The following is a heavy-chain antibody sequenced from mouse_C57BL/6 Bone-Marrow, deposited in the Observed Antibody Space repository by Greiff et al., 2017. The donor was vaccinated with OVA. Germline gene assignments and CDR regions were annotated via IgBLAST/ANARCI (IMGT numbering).Heavy chain of an antibody. Sequence: QVHVKQSGAELARPGASVKLSCKASGYTFTSYGISWVKQRPGQGLEWIGEIYPRSGNTYYNEKFKGKATLTADKSSSTAYMELRSLTSEDSAVYFCAAFITTDYYAMDYWGQGTSVTVSS. J-gene: IGHJ4*01. CDR1: GYTFTSYG. CDR2: IYPRSGNT. V-gene: IGHV1-81*01. CDR3: AAFITTDYYAMDY. D-gene: IGHD1-1*01.